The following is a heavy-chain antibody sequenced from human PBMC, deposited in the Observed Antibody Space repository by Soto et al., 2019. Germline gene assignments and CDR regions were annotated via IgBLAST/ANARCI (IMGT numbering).Heavy chain of an antibody. CDR1: GGSISSGGYY. CDR3: ATDYYGSVIGEHWFVP. D-gene: IGHD3-10*01. CDR2: IYYSGST. V-gene: IGHV4-31*03. J-gene: IGHJ5*02. Sequence: QVQLQESGPGLVKPSQTLSLTCTVSGGSISSGGYYWSWIRQHPGKGLEWIGYIYYSGSTYYNPSLKSRVTISVDTSKNQFTLKLSSVTAADTAVYYCATDYYGSVIGEHWFVPWGQGTLVTVSS.